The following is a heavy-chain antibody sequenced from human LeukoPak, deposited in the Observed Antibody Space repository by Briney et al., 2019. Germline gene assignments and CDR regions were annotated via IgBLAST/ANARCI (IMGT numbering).Heavy chain of an antibody. CDR1: GGSVTTTNW. V-gene: IGHV4-4*02. J-gene: IGHJ4*02. CDR2: VHLDGRT. D-gene: IGHD3-3*01. CDR3: AREGGFFRPLDY. Sequence: PSGTLSLTCGVSGGSVTTTNWWTWVRQPPGKGLEWIGEVHLDGRTNYNPSLESRLTISGDLSENHISLKLTSVTAADTAVYYCAREGGFFRPLDYSGQGTLVTVSS.